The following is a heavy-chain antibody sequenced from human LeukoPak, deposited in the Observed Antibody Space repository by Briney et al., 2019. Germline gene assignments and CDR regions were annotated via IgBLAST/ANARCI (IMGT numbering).Heavy chain of an antibody. V-gene: IGHV3-48*03. CDR3: ARLYGNYGYYAMDV. J-gene: IGHJ6*02. Sequence: GGSLRLSCAASGFNIRSYEMNWVRQAPGKGLEWVSCISSSGTSIHYADSVKGRFTISRDNAKNSLYLQMNSLRAEDRAVYYCARLYGNYGYYAMDVWGQGTTVTVPS. D-gene: IGHD3-16*01. CDR2: ISSSGTSI. CDR1: GFNIRSYE.